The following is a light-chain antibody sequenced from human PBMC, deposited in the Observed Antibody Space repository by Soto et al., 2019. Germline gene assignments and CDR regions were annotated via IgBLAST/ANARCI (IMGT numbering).Light chain of an antibody. V-gene: IGKV1-5*01. CDR3: VQHKSYPPS. Sequence: DIQMTQSPSTLSASVGDRVTITCRASQSISSWLAWYQQKPGKAPKLLIYDASSLESGVPSRFSGSGSGTEFTLTINSLQPEDFATYYCVQHKSYPPSFGQGTKVDIK. CDR2: DAS. CDR1: QSISSW. J-gene: IGKJ1*01.